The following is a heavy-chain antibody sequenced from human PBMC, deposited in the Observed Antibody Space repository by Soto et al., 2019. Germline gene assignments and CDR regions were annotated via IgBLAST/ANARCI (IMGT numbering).Heavy chain of an antibody. J-gene: IGHJ6*02. V-gene: IGHV5-10-1*01. Sequence: GESLKISCKGSGYSFTSYWISWVRQMPGKGLEWMGRIDPSDSYTNYSPSFQGHVTISADKSISTAYLQWSSLKASDTAMYYCASSPRGYCSSTSCRELGNYYGMDVWRQGTTVTVSS. CDR2: IDPSDSYT. D-gene: IGHD2-2*01. CDR3: ASSPRGYCSSTSCRELGNYYGMDV. CDR1: GYSFTSYW.